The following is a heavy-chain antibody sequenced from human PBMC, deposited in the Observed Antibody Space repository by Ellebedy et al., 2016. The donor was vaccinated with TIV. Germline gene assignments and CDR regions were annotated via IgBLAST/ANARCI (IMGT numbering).Heavy chain of an antibody. CDR2: IKQDGSEK. Sequence: GESLKISXAASGFTFSSYWMSRVRQAPGKGLEWVANIKQDGSEKYYVDSVKGRFTISRDNAKNSLYLQINSLRAEDTAVYYCAREIVGATDYWGQGTLVTVSS. CDR1: GFTFSSYW. V-gene: IGHV3-7*01. J-gene: IGHJ4*02. CDR3: AREIVGATDY. D-gene: IGHD1-26*01.